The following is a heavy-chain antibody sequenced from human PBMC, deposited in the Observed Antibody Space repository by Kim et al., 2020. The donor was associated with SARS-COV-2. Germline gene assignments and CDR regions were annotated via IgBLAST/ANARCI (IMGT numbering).Heavy chain of an antibody. V-gene: IGHV1-3*01. CDR2: INAGNGNT. CDR1: GYTFTSYA. D-gene: IGHD2-15*01. Sequence: ASVKVSCKASGYTFTSYAMHWVRQAPGQRLEWMGWINAGNGNTKYSQKFQGRVTITRDTSASTAYMELSSLRSEDTAVYYCARVEGGGSCYSEGCVGGAFDIWGQGTMVTVSS. CDR3: ARVEGGGSCYSEGCVGGAFDI. J-gene: IGHJ3*02.